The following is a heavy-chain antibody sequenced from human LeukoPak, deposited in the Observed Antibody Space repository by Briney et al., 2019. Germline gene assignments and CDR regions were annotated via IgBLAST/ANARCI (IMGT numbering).Heavy chain of an antibody. D-gene: IGHD6-13*01. CDR3: ARRGQGGYSSTWYFDY. V-gene: IGHV4-59*08. CDR1: GGSISSYY. CDR2: IYYSGGT. J-gene: IGHJ4*02. Sequence: SETLSLTCTVSGGSISSYYWSWIRQPPGKGLEWIGYIYYSGGTNYNPSLKSRVTMSLDTSKNQFSLKLSSVTAADTAVYYCARRGQGGYSSTWYFDYWGQGTLVTVSS.